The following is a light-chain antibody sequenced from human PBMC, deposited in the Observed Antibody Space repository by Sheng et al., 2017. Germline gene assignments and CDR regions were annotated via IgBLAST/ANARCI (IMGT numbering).Light chain of an antibody. Sequence: SYELTQSPSGVSVPTDRRPGSPALEMLCQRNMLIGTNRSQGRPLVMVIYKDSERPSGIPERFSGSSSGTTVTLTISGVQAEDEADYFCQSADTSDTPDVLFGGGTKLTVL. V-gene: IGLV3-25*03. CDR1: LCQRN. CDR3: QSADTSDTPDVL. J-gene: IGLJ2*01. CDR2: KDS.